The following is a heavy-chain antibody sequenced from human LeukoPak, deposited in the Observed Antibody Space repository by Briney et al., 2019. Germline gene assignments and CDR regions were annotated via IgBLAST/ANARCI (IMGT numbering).Heavy chain of an antibody. CDR3: ARSGDY. V-gene: IGHV3-48*01. J-gene: IGHJ4*02. CDR1: GFTFSSSP. Sequence: GGSLRLSCAASGFTFSSSPMNWVRQAPGKGLEWASYISSSSTIYYADSVKGRFTISRDNAKNSLYLQMNSLRVEDTAVYYCARSGDYWGQGTLVTVSS. CDR2: ISSSSTI.